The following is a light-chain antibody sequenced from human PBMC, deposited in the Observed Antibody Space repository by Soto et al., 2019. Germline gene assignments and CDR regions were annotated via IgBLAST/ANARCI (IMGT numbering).Light chain of an antibody. V-gene: IGLV2-14*03. CDR3: SSYTSDTTGV. J-gene: IGLJ1*01. CDR1: SSDVGGYNY. CDR2: DVT. Sequence: QSVLTQPASVSGSPGQSIAISCTGTSSDVGGYNYVSWYQQHPSKAPKLMIYDVTTRPSGVSNRFSGSKSGNTAALTISGLQAEDEADYYCSSYTSDTTGVFGTGTKVTVL.